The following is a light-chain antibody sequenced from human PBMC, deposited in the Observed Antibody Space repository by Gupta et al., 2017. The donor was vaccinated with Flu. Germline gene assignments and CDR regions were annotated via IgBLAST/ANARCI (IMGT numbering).Light chain of an antibody. V-gene: IGLV3-21*02. Sequence: SYVLTQPPSVSVAPGQTARITCGGNNIGGKSVHWYQQRPGQAPVLVVSADTDRPSGIPERFSGSNSGNTATLTISRGEAGDEADYYCQVWDSSSDHVVFGGGTKLTVL. CDR2: ADT. CDR1: NIGGKS. J-gene: IGLJ2*01. CDR3: QVWDSSSDHVV.